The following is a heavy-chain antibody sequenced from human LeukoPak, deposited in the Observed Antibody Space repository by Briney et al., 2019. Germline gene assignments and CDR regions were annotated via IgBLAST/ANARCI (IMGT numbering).Heavy chain of an antibody. CDR1: GFAVSSHN. D-gene: IGHD4-17*01. CDR2: IYSGATT. J-gene: IGHJ5*02. Sequence: PGESLRLSCAASGFAVSSHNLTWVRQAPGKGLEWVSVIYSGATTYYADSVKGRFTISRDNSKRILYLQMNSLRGEDTAVYYCVRGSYGDSAMGWFDTWGQGTRVTV. V-gene: IGHV3-66*02. CDR3: VRGSYGDSAMGWFDT.